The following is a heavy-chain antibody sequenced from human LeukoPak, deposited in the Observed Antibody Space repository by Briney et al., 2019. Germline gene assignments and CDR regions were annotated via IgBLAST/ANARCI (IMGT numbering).Heavy chain of an antibody. J-gene: IGHJ4*02. CDR2: ISYDGSNK. Sequence: PGGSLRLSCAASGFTFSSYGMHWVRQAPGKGLEWVAVISYDGSNKYYADSVKGRFTISRDNSKNTLYLQMNSLRAEDTAVYYCAKDTAVVRYLDWSGDYWGQGTLVTVSS. V-gene: IGHV3-30*18. D-gene: IGHD3-9*01. CDR3: AKDTAVVRYLDWSGDY. CDR1: GFTFSSYG.